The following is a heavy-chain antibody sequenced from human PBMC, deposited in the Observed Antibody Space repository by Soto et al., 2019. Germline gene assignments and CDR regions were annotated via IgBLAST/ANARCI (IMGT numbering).Heavy chain of an antibody. CDR2: IDPSDSYT. J-gene: IGHJ4*02. CDR3: ARHWDGYNYVFWN. CDR1: GYSFTSYW. D-gene: IGHD5-12*01. V-gene: IGHV5-10-1*01. Sequence: GESLKISCKGSGYSFTSYWISWVRQMPGKGLEWMGRIDPSDSYTNYSPSFQGHVTISADKSISTAYLQWSSLKASDTAMYYCARHWDGYNYVFWNWGQGTLVTVSS.